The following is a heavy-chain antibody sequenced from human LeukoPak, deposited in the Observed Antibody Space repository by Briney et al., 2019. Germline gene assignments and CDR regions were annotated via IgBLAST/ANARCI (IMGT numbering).Heavy chain of an antibody. CDR2: ISSSGSTI. CDR3: AKDQYYYDSSGYLAY. CDR1: GFTFSRYE. V-gene: IGHV3-48*03. D-gene: IGHD3-22*01. Sequence: GGALRLSCAASGFTFSRYEMNWVRQAPGKGLEGVSYISSSGSTIYYADSGKGRFTISRDNSKNTLYLQMTSLRAEDTAVYYCAKDQYYYDSSGYLAYWGQGTLVTVSS. J-gene: IGHJ4*02.